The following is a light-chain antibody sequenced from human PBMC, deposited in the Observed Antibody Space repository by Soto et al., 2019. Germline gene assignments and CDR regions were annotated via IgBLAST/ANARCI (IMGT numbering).Light chain of an antibody. Sequence: DIQMTQSPSTLSTSVGDRVTITCRASHNLSSWLSWYQQKPGTAPKLLIYKSSTLKSGVPSRFSGSGSGTEFTLTISSLQPDDFATYYCQQYNSYSWTFGQGTKVDI. CDR3: QQYNSYSWT. J-gene: IGKJ1*01. CDR1: HNLSSW. V-gene: IGKV1-5*03. CDR2: KSS.